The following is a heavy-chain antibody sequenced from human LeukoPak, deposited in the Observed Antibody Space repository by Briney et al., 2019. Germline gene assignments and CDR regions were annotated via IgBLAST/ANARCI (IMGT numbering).Heavy chain of an antibody. V-gene: IGHV4-34*01. CDR2: INRGGST. CDR3: ARARSNSIDY. J-gene: IGHJ4*02. CDR1: GGPFSGYY. Sequence: SETLSLTCAVYGGPFSGYYWSWIRQPPGKGLEWIGEINRGGSTNYNPSLKSRVTISVDTSKNQFSLKLSSVTAADTALYYCARARSNSIDYWGQGTLVTVSS. D-gene: IGHD2/OR15-2a*01.